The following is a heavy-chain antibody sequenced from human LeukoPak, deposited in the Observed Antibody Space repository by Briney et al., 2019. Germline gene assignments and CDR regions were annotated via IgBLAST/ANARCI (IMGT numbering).Heavy chain of an antibody. D-gene: IGHD3-10*01. J-gene: IGHJ3*02. CDR3: ARVADLWFGEAHDAFDI. Sequence: SETLSLTCTVSGGSISSYYWSWIRQPPGKGLEWIGYIYYSGSTNYNPSLKSRVTISVDTSKNQFSLKLSSVTAADTAVYYCARVADLWFGEAHDAFDIWGQGTMVSVSS. CDR1: GGSISSYY. V-gene: IGHV4-59*01. CDR2: IYYSGST.